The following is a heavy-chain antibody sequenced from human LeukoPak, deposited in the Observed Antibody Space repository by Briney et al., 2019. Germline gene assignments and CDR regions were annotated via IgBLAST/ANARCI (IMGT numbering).Heavy chain of an antibody. V-gene: IGHV4-39*01. D-gene: IGHD2-21*01. J-gene: IGHJ6*03. Sequence: SETLSLTCTVSGVSISNSSYYWGWIRQPPGKGLEWIGTIYYSGTTYSNPSLKSRVTISVDTSKNQFSLRLSSVTAADTAVYYWARLTSYYYYYMNVWGKGTTVTVSS. CDR3: ARLTSYYYYYMNV. CDR1: GVSISNSSYY. CDR2: IYYSGTT.